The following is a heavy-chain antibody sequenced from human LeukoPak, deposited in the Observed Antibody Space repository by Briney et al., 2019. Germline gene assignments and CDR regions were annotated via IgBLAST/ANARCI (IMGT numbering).Heavy chain of an antibody. CDR1: GFTFSDHY. CDR2: TRNKANSYTT. CDR3: ARDLDI. V-gene: IGHV3-72*01. J-gene: IGHJ3*02. Sequence: GGSLRLSCAASGFTFSDHYMDWVRQAPGKGLEWAGRTRNKANSYTTEYAASVKGRFTISRDDSKNSLYLQMNSLKTEDTAVYYCARDLDIWGQGTMVTVSS.